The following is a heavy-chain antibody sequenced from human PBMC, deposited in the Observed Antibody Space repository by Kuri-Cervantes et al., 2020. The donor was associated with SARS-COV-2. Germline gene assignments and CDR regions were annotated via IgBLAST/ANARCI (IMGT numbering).Heavy chain of an antibody. CDR2: INHSGSA. Sequence: SETLSLTCAVYGGSFSGFYWSWIRQPPGKGLEWIGEINHSGSANYSPSLKSRVTISVDTSKNQFSLRLSSVTAADTAVYYCARETSTYSSSIDYWGQGTLVTVSS. CDR1: GGSFSGFY. V-gene: IGHV4-34*01. D-gene: IGHD6-6*01. CDR3: ARETSTYSSSIDY. J-gene: IGHJ4*02.